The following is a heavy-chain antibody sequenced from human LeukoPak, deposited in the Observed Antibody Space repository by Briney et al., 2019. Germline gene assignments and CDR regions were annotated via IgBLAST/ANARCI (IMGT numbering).Heavy chain of an antibody. Sequence: SETLSLTCTVSGGSINSYYWSWIRRPPGKGLEWIGYIYYSGSTNYNPSLKSRVTISVDTSKNQFSLKLSSVTAADTAVYYCARVLHDAFDIWGQGTMVTVSS. J-gene: IGHJ3*02. V-gene: IGHV4-59*12. CDR3: ARVLHDAFDI. CDR1: GGSINSYY. CDR2: IYYSGST.